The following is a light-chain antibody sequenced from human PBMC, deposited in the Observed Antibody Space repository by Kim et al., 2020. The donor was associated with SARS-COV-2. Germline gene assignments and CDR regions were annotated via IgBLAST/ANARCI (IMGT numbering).Light chain of an antibody. J-gene: IGLJ3*02. V-gene: IGLV1-40*01. CDR3: QSFDSRSVM. Sequence: PGQMVTISCTGSISNIGAGYDVHWYQQVPGTAPTLLIYGNNNRPSGVPDRFSGSKSGTSASLAITGLQAEDEADYYCQSFDSRSVMFGGGTQLTVL. CDR2: GNN. CDR1: ISNIGAGYD.